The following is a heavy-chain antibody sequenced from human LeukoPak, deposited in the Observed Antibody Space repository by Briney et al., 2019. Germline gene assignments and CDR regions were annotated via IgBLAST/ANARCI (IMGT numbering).Heavy chain of an antibody. CDR2: INHSGST. Sequence: SETLSLTCAVYGGSFSGYYWSWIRQPPGKGLEWIGEINHSGSTNCNPSLKSRVTISVDTSKNQFSLKLSSVTAADTAVYYCARLLYDYVWGSYRYEDDYWGQGTLVTVSS. CDR3: ARLLYDYVWGSYRYEDDY. J-gene: IGHJ4*02. V-gene: IGHV4-34*01. CDR1: GGSFSGYY. D-gene: IGHD3-16*02.